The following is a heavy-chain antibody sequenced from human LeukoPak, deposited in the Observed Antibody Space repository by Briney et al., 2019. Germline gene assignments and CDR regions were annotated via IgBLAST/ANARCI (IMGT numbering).Heavy chain of an antibody. CDR3: AKGDLYVGFDY. Sequence: GGSLRLSCAASGFTFSNYGMSWVRQAPGKGLEWVAFIRYDGSKKYFADSVKGRFTISRDNSKNTLYLQMNTLRAEDTAVYYCAKGDLYVGFDYWGQGTLVTVSS. D-gene: IGHD3-16*01. CDR2: IRYDGSKK. J-gene: IGHJ4*02. V-gene: IGHV3-30*02. CDR1: GFTFSNYG.